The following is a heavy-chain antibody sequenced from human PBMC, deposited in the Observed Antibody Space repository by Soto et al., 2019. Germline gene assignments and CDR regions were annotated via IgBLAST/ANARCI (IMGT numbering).Heavy chain of an antibody. CDR2: IDYIGNT. CDR3: ARAFYDSSGYYFDY. Sequence: PSETLSLTCTVSDGSIGSDYWSWIRQPPGKGLEWLGNIDYIGNTNYNPSLKSRVTISVDKSKNQFSLKLSSVTAADTAVYYCARAFYDSSGYYFDYWGQGTLVTVSS. J-gene: IGHJ4*02. D-gene: IGHD3-22*01. CDR1: DGSIGSDY. V-gene: IGHV4-59*12.